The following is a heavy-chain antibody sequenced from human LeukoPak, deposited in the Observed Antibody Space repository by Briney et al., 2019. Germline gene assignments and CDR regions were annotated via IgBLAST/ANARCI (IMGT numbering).Heavy chain of an antibody. CDR1: GFTVSSSY. CDR3: ARGAISSWYED. V-gene: IGHV3-66*01. Sequence: GWSLRLSCAGSGFTVSSSYMSWVRQAPGKGLEWVSVLYSGGSIFYADSVKGRFTISRDISKNMLYLQMNSLRADDTAVYYCARGAISSWYEDWGQGTLVTVSS. J-gene: IGHJ4*02. D-gene: IGHD6-13*01. CDR2: LYSGGSI.